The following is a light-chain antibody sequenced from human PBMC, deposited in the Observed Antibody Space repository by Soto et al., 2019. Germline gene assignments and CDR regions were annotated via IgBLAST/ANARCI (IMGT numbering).Light chain of an antibody. V-gene: IGLV4-69*01. CDR2: VNSDGSH. J-gene: IGLJ3*02. CDR3: QTWGTGIHWV. Sequence: QPVLTQSPSASASLGASVKLTCTLSSGHSSYAIAWHQQQPEKGPRYLMNVNSDGSHSKGDGIPDRFSGSSSGAERYLTISSLQSEDEADYYCQTWGTGIHWVFGGGTKLTVL. CDR1: SGHSSYA.